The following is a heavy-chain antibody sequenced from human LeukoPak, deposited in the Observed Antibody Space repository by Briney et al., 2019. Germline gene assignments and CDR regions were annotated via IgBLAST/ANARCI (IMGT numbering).Heavy chain of an antibody. D-gene: IGHD4-23*01. CDR2: ISSSGSTI. V-gene: IGHV3-48*03. Sequence: PGGSLRLSCAASGFTFSIYEMHWVRHAPGEGLEWVSYISSSGSTIYYADSVKGRFAISRDNAKNSLYLQMISLRGEGTAVYYCARDYGGSSPFDYWGQGTLVTVSS. CDR3: ARDYGGSSPFDY. J-gene: IGHJ4*02. CDR1: GFTFSIYE.